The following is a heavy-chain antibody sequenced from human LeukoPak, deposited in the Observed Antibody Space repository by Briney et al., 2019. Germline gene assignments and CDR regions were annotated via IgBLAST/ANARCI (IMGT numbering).Heavy chain of an antibody. J-gene: IGHJ3*02. CDR1: GGSISSYY. V-gene: IGHV4-59*01. Sequence: SETLSLTCTVSGGSISSYYWSWIRQPPGKGLEWIGYIYHSGSTNYNPSLKSRVTISVDTSKNQFSLKLSSVTAADTAVYYCAGALVVVSDAFDIWGQGTMVTVSS. CDR2: IYHSGST. CDR3: AGALVVVSDAFDI. D-gene: IGHD3-22*01.